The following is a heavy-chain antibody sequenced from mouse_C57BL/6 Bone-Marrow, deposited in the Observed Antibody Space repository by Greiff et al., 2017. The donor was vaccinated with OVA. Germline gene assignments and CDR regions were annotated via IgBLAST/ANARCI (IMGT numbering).Heavy chain of an antibody. J-gene: IGHJ2*01. CDR2: IYPGSGST. D-gene: IGHD1-1*01. CDR3: ARYGSSDY. Sequence: QVQLQQSGAELVKPGASVKMSCKASGYTFTSSWITWVKQRPGQGLEWIGDIYPGSGSTNYNEKFKSKATLAVDTSSSTAYMQISSLTSEDSAVYYCARYGSSDYWGQGTTLTVSS. V-gene: IGHV1-55*01. CDR1: GYTFTSSW.